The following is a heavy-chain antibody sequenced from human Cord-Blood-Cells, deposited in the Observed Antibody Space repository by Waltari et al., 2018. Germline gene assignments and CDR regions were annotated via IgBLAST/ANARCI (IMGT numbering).Heavy chain of an antibody. V-gene: IGHV2-26*01. Sequence: QVTLKESGPVLVKPTETLQLTCTVSGFSLSNARMGVSWSRQPPGKALEWLAHIFSNDEKSYSTSLKSRLTISKDTSKSQVVLTMTNMDPVDTATYYCARSQKDIVVVPAAFNWFDPWGQGTLVTVSS. CDR2: IFSNDEK. D-gene: IGHD2-2*01. CDR1: GFSLSNARMG. J-gene: IGHJ5*02. CDR3: ARSQKDIVVVPAAFNWFDP.